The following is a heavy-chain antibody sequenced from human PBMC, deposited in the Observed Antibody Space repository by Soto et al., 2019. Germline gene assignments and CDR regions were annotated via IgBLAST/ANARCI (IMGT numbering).Heavy chain of an antibody. J-gene: IGHJ5*02. Sequence: GESLKISCKASGYTFTSYDINWVRQATGQGLEWMGWMNPNSGNTGYAQKFQGRVTMTRNTSISTAYMELSSLRSEDTAVYYCARSRGITIFGVVITGAYWFDPWGQGTLVTVSS. CDR1: GYTFTSYD. CDR3: ARSRGITIFGVVITGAYWFDP. CDR2: MNPNSGNT. V-gene: IGHV1-8*01. D-gene: IGHD3-3*01.